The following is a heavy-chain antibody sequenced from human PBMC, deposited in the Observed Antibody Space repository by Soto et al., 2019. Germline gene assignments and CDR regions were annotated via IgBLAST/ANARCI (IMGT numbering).Heavy chain of an antibody. V-gene: IGHV4-30-2*01. J-gene: IGHJ2*01. Sequence: PQGKGLEWIGYIYHSWSTYYNPSLKSRVTISLDRSNNHFSLKLSSVTAADTAVYYCARVSFQSESGIRYRPPVSAFLLNRSSDL. CDR2: IYHSWST. CDR3: ARVSFQSESGIRYRPPVSAFLLNRSSDL. D-gene: IGHD3-9*01.